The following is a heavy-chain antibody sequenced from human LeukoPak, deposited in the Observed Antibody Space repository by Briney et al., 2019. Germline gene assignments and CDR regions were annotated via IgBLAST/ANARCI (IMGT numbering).Heavy chain of an antibody. J-gene: IGHJ5*02. CDR2: ISGSGGST. Sequence: GSLRLSCAAYGVSSTSYAMSWVRRAPGEGLEWVSGISGSGGSTYYADSGKGRVSISRDNSKNTLYLQMNSLRAEGTAVYYCASIWEGIAVAGTGWFDPWGQGTLVTVSS. D-gene: IGHD6-13*01. V-gene: IGHV3-23*01. CDR1: GVSSTSYA. CDR3: ASIWEGIAVAGTGWFDP.